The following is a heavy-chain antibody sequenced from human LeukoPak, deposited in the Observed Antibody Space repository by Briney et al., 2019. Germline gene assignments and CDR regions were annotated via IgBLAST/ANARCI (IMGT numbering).Heavy chain of an antibody. CDR3: ARVARYCSSTSCRLYYFDY. V-gene: IGHV4-4*07. J-gene: IGHJ4*02. Sequence: SETLSLTCTVSGGSISSYYWSWIRQPAGKGLEWIGRIYTSGSTNYNPSLKSRVTISVDTSKNQFSLKLSSVTAADMAVYYCARVARYCSSTSCRLYYFDYWGQGTLVTVSS. CDR2: IYTSGST. D-gene: IGHD2-2*01. CDR1: GGSISSYY.